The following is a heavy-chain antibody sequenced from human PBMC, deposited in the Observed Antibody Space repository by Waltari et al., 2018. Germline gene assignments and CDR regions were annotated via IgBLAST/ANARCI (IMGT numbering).Heavy chain of an antibody. J-gene: IGHJ3*02. D-gene: IGHD6-19*01. CDR3: ARNQRGWFDAFDI. Sequence: QLQLQESGPGLVEPSETLSLTCTAAGDSIRNTNYYWGWIRKPRGTGLQWIGSIHYIGDTYYSSSLKSRVIISVDTSNNQFSLRLTSVTAADTAIYFCARNQRGWFDAFDIWGQGTAVTVSS. V-gene: IGHV4-39*07. CDR1: GDSIRNTNYY. CDR2: IHYIGDT.